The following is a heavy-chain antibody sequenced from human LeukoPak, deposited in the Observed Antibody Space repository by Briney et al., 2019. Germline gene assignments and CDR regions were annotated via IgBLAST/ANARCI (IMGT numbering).Heavy chain of an antibody. D-gene: IGHD3-22*01. CDR2: IFHSGST. Sequence: SETLSLTCTVSSGSISTSNYYWGWVRQPPGKALEWIGNIFHSGSTYYNPSLKSRVTISVDTSKNQFSLKLTSVTATDTAVYYCARHLFGSGYYPDYWGQGTLVTVSS. CDR3: ARHLFGSGYYPDY. CDR1: SGSISTSNYY. J-gene: IGHJ4*02. V-gene: IGHV4-39*01.